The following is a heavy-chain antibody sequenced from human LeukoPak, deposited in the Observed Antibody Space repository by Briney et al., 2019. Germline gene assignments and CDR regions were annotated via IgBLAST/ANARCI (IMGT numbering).Heavy chain of an antibody. CDR1: GFSVSGNY. CDR2: IYLTGTT. V-gene: IGHV3-53*01. Sequence: GSLRLSCAASGFSVSGNYMSWVRPSPGKGLEGVSAIYLTGTTHYADSVKGRFTISRDNSKNALNLQMDSLRVEDTAVYYCAAAYCGGDCYSDNHYYFMDLWGRGTTVTVSS. D-gene: IGHD2-21*02. J-gene: IGHJ6*03. CDR3: AAAYCGGDCYSDNHYYFMDL.